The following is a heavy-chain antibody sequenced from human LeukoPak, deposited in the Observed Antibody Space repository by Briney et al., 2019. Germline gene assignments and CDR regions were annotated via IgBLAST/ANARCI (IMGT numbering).Heavy chain of an antibody. D-gene: IGHD5-12*01. CDR2: IKQDGSEK. V-gene: IGHV3-7*01. J-gene: IGHJ4*02. CDR3: ARVNKDIVATEDPYYFDY. CDR1: GFTFSRYW. Sequence: GGSLRLSCAASGFTFSRYWMSWVRQAPGKGLEWVANIKQDGSEKYYVDSVKGRFTISRDNAKNSLYLQMNSLRAEDTAVYYCARVNKDIVATEDPYYFDYWGQGTLVTVSS.